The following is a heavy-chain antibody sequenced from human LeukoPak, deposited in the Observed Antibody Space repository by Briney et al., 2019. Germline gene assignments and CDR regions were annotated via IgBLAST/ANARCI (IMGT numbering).Heavy chain of an antibody. Sequence: GGSLRLSCAASGFTFSTYWMHWVRQAPGKGLVWVSRINPDGTTTSYADSVKGRFTISRDNAKDTVYLQMNSLRAEDTAVYYCARDWDGSVSYSDYWGQGTLVTVSS. CDR2: INPDGTTT. J-gene: IGHJ4*02. CDR1: GFTFSTYW. CDR3: ARDWDGSVSYSDY. D-gene: IGHD3-10*01. V-gene: IGHV3-74*01.